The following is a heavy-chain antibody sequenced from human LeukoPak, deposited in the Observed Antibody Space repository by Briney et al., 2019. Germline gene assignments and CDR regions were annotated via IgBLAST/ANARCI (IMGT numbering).Heavy chain of an antibody. V-gene: IGHV4-59*10. D-gene: IGHD5-12*01. J-gene: IGHJ4*02. CDR3: TGYSGYGTEY. CDR1: GGSFSGYY. Sequence: SETLSLTCAVYGGSFSGYYWSWIRQPAGKGLEWIGRIYTSGSTNYNPSLKSRVTISVDTSKNQFSLKLSSVTAADTAVYYCTGYSGYGTEYWGQGTLVTVSS. CDR2: IYTSGST.